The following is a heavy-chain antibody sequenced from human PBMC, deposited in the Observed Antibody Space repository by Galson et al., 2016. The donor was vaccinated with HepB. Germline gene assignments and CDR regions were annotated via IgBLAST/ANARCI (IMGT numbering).Heavy chain of an antibody. CDR3: ARDPSSSRIGWMVQWLAFDI. CDR2: ISSRGSSI. CDR1: GLTFSDYY. Sequence: SLRLSCAASGLTFSDYYMTWIRQAPGKGLEWISFISSRGSSIYYADSVKGRFTISRDNAKNTLYLQMNSLRAEDSAMYYCARDPSSSRIGWMVQWLAFDIWGPGTMVTVSS. D-gene: IGHD6-19*01. J-gene: IGHJ3*02. V-gene: IGHV3-11*04.